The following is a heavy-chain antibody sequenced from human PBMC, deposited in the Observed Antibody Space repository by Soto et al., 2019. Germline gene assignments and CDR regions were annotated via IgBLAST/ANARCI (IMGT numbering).Heavy chain of an antibody. CDR1: GFTFSRDG. CDR2: ISGSGGST. J-gene: IGHJ4*02. V-gene: IGHV3-23*01. CDR3: AATYGTLIGANYFDY. D-gene: IGHD1-26*01. Sequence: EGSLRLSCSASGFTFSRDGMSWVRQAPGKGLEWVSGISGSGGSTFDPDSVKGRFTISRDNSKNTLYLQMNSLRAEDTAVYYCAATYGTLIGANYFDYWGQGALVTVSS.